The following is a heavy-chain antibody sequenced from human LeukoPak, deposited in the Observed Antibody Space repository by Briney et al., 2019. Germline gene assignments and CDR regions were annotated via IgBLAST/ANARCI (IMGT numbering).Heavy chain of an antibody. CDR2: IIPIFGTT. Sequence: GASVKVSCKASGGTFSSYAISWVRQAPGQGLEWMGGIIPIFGTTNYAQKFQDRVTITTDDSTSPAYMELSSLRSEDTAVYYCARALDGVEHGSLSRRGYYPRSYYYMDVWGKGTTVTVSS. J-gene: IGHJ6*03. D-gene: IGHD3-3*01. CDR1: GGTFSSYA. V-gene: IGHV1-69*05. CDR3: ARALDGVEHGSLSRRGYYPRSYYYMDV.